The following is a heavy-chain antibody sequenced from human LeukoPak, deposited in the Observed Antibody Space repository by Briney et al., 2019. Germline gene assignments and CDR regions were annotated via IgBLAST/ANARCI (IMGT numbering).Heavy chain of an antibody. CDR1: GLTFSIYG. CDR2: IRSDGSNK. V-gene: IGHV3-30*02. J-gene: IGHJ1*01. CDR3: AKDDRVIAAAGRPEYFQH. D-gene: IGHD6-13*01. Sequence: GGSLRLSCEVSGLTFSIYGMHWVRQAPGKGLEWVTFIRSDGSNKYYTDAVKGRFPISKDISKNTLYLQMNSLRAEDTAVYYCAKDDRVIAAAGRPEYFQHWGQGTLVTVSS.